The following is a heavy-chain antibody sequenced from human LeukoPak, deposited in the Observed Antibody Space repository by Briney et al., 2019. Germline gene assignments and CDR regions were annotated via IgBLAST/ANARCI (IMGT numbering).Heavy chain of an antibody. CDR1: GDSISTYY. V-gene: IGHV4-34*01. J-gene: IGHJ5*02. D-gene: IGHD3-10*01. CDR3: ARGRITMVRGVIITERWFDP. CDR2: INHSGST. Sequence: SETLSLTCAVSGDSISTYYWSWIRQPPGKGLEWIGEINHSGSTNYNPSLKSRVTISVDTSKNQFSLKLSSVTAADTAVYYCARGRITMVRGVIITERWFDPWGQGTLVTVSS.